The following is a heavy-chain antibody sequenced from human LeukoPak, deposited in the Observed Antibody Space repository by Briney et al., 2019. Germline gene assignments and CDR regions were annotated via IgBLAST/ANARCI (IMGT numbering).Heavy chain of an antibody. V-gene: IGHV5-51*01. J-gene: IGHJ4*02. D-gene: IGHD4/OR15-4a*01. CDR3: ARLGGANSFGY. CDR2: IYPGDSDT. Sequence: GESLKISCKGSGYSSTDYWIGWVRQMPGKGLEWMGIIYPGDSDTKYSPSFQGPVTISADKSISTAYLQWSSLKASDTAMYYCARLGGANSFGYWGQGTLVTVSS. CDR1: GYSSTDYW.